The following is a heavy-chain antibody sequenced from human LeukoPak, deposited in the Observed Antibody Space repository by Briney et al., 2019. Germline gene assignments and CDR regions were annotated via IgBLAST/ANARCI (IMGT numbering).Heavy chain of an antibody. V-gene: IGHV5-51*01. CDR2: IYPGDSDT. J-gene: IGHJ4*02. CDR3: ARNVDTAIDY. D-gene: IGHD5-18*01. Sequence: XGLEWMGIIYPGDSDTRYSPSFQGQVTISADKSISTAYLQWSSLKASDTAMYYCARNVDTAIDYWGQGTLVTVSS.